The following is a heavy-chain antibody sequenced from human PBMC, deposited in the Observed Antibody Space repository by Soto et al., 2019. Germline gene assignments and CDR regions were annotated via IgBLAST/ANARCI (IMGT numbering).Heavy chain of an antibody. CDR1: GGSISSGGYY. CDR3: ARDSLGAAAGGHNWFAP. V-gene: IGHV4-31*03. D-gene: IGHD6-13*01. Sequence: QVQLPESGPGLVKLSQTLALTCTVSGGSISSGGYYWSWIRQHPGKGLEWIGYIYYSGSSYYNPSLECRVTISVDTSKNQLSLTLSSVTAAATAVYYCARDSLGAAAGGHNWFAPWCQGTQVSVSS. J-gene: IGHJ5*02. CDR2: IYYSGSS.